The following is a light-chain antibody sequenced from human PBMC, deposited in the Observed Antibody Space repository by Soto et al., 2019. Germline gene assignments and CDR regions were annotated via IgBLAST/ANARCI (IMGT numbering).Light chain of an antibody. CDR3: RSYTSSNTYV. V-gene: IGLV2-14*03. CDR2: NVS. Sequence: QSVLTQPASVSGSPGQSIAISCTGTRSDVGGYNSVSWYQQHPGKAPKLMIYNVSNRPSGVSDRFSGSKSGNTASLTISGLQAEDEADYYCRSYTSSNTYVFGTGTKVTVL. CDR1: RSDVGGYNS. J-gene: IGLJ1*01.